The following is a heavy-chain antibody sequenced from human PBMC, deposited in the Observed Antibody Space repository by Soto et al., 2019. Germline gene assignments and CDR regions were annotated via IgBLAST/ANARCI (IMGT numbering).Heavy chain of an antibody. V-gene: IGHV3-66*01. CDR2: ICSGGST. CDR3: AKGGIVVVVAANDYYYGMDV. J-gene: IGHJ6*02. Sequence: PGGSLRLSCAASGFTVSSKYMTWVRQAPGKGLEWVSVICSGGSTYYADSVKGRFTISRDNSKNTLYLQMNSLRAEDTAVYYCAKGGIVVVVAANDYYYGMDVWGQGTTVTVSS. D-gene: IGHD2-15*01. CDR1: GFTVSSKY.